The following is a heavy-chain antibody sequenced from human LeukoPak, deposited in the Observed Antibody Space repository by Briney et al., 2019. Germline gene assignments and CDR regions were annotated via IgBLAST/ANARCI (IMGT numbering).Heavy chain of an antibody. CDR2: IYPGDSDT. CDR1: GYSFTSYW. V-gene: IGHV5-51*01. J-gene: IGHJ3*02. D-gene: IGHD1-26*01. Sequence: GESLKISCKGSGYSFTSYWVGWVRQMPGKGLEWMRIIYPGDSDTRYSPSFQGQVTISADKSISTAYLQWSSLKASDTAMYYCARHLRVGATGDAFDIWGQGTMVTVSS. CDR3: ARHLRVGATGDAFDI.